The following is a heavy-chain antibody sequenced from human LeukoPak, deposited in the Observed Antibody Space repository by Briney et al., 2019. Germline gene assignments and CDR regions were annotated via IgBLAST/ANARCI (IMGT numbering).Heavy chain of an antibody. V-gene: IGHV1-18*01. CDR1: GYTFTSYD. J-gene: IGHJ4*02. D-gene: IGHD3-9*01. Sequence: ASVKVSCKASGYTFTSYDISWVRQAPGQGLEWIGWISAYNDNTNYAQKVQGRVTMTTDTSTSTAYMELRSLRSDDTAVYYCARGYYDILTGYLQVFDYWGQGTLVTVSS. CDR3: ARGYYDILTGYLQVFDY. CDR2: ISAYNDNT.